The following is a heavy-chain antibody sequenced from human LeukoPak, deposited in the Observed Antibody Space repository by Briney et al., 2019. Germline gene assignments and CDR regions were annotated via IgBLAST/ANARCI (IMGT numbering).Heavy chain of an antibody. D-gene: IGHD1-1*01. CDR2: IIPIFGTA. CDR1: GGTFSSYA. J-gene: IGHJ4*02. Sequence: SVKVSCKASGGTFSSYAISWVRQAPGQGLEWMGGIIPIFGTANYAQKFQGRVTITADESTSTAYMELSSLRSEDTAVYYCARENWNDLRIDYWGQGTLVTVFS. CDR3: ARENWNDLRIDY. V-gene: IGHV1-69*13.